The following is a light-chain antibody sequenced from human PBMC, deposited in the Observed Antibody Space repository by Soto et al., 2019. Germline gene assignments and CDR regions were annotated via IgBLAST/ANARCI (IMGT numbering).Light chain of an antibody. J-gene: IGKJ3*01. Sequence: DIQLTQSPPYLSASVGDRVTIICRASQGISSFLAWYQQKPGRAPKLLVYGASTVERGVPSSFSGIGTGAEFTLTISSLQREDFATYYCQQVNSYPFTFGPGTRVDIK. CDR2: GAS. CDR3: QQVNSYPFT. V-gene: IGKV1-9*01. CDR1: QGISSF.